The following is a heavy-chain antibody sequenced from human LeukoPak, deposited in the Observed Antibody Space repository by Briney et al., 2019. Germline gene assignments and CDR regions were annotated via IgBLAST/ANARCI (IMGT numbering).Heavy chain of an antibody. CDR2: ISSSGSTI. J-gene: IGHJ4*02. CDR1: GFTFSSYE. D-gene: IGHD5-18*01. V-gene: IGHV3-48*03. CDR3: ARDPDWHSYGYSFFDH. Sequence: GGSLRLSCAASGFTFSSYEMNWVRQAPGKGLEWVSYISSSGSTIYYADSVKGRFTISRDNAKNSLYLQMNSLRAEDTAVYYCARDPDWHSYGYSFFDHWGQGTLVTVSS.